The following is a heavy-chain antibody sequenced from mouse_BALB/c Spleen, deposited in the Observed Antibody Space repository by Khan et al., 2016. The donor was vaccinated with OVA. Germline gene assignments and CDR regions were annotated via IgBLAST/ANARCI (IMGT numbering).Heavy chain of an antibody. J-gene: IGHJ3*01. Sequence: QVQLQQPGAELARPGASVKMSCKASGYTFTSYTIHWIKKRPGQGLEWIGYINPSNGYTNYNQKFKDKATLTTDKSSTTAYLQLSSLTSDDSAVYICVRDGAYHRNDGWFAYWGQGTLVTVSA. CDR2: INPSNGYT. CDR1: GYTFTSYT. D-gene: IGHD2-14*01. CDR3: VRDGAYHRNDGWFAY. V-gene: IGHV1-4*01.